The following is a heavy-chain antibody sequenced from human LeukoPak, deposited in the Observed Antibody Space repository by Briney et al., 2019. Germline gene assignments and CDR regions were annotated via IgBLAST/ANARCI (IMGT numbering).Heavy chain of an antibody. CDR1: GGSFSGYY. V-gene: IGHV4-34*01. D-gene: IGHD3-3*01. J-gene: IGHJ4*02. Sequence: PSETLSLTCAVYGGSFSGYYWSWIRQPPGKGLEWIGEINHSGSTNYNPSLKSRVTISVDTSKNQFSLKLSSVTAADTAVYYCARVLLGDKSDFWSGYPDWGQGTLVTVSS. CDR2: INHSGST. CDR3: ARVLLGDKSDFWSGYPD.